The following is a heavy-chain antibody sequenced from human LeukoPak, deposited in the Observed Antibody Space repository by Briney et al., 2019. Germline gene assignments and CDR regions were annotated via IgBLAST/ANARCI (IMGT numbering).Heavy chain of an antibody. V-gene: IGHV3-66*01. Sequence: TGGSLRLSCAASGFTVSTSYMSWVRQAPGKGLEWVSVIHSGYSVYYADSVKGRFTISRDNSKNTLYLQMNSLTVEDTAVYYCARDPGGNQNGFDIWGQGTMVTVSS. D-gene: IGHD3-16*01. CDR3: ARDPGGNQNGFDI. CDR1: GFTVSTSY. CDR2: IHSGYSV. J-gene: IGHJ3*02.